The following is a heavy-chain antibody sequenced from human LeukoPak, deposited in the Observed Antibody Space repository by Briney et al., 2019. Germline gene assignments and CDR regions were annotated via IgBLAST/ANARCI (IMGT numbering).Heavy chain of an antibody. J-gene: IGHJ4*02. D-gene: IGHD3-22*01. CDR1: GYTFTGYY. CDR3: ARALGYYDSSGYYVRSKGSFDY. Sequence: ASVKVSCEASGYTFTGYYMHWVRQAPGQGLEWMVWLNPNSGGTNYAQKFQGRVTMTRDTSISTAYMELSRLRSDDTAVYYCARALGYYDSSGYYVRSKGSFDYWGQGTLVTVSS. CDR2: LNPNSGGT. V-gene: IGHV1-2*02.